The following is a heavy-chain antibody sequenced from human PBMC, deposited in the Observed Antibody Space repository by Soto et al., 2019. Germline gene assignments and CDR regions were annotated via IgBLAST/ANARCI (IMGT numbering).Heavy chain of an antibody. CDR2: IIPIFGTA. Sequence: QVQLVQSGAEVKKPGSSVKVSCTASGGTFSSYAISWVRQAPGQGLEWMGGIIPIFGTANYAQKFQGRVTITADESTSTAYMELSSLRSEDTAVYYCARVGIAAAGTLIYYYYYGMDVWGQGTTVTVSS. J-gene: IGHJ6*02. V-gene: IGHV1-69*01. CDR3: ARVGIAAAGTLIYYYYYGMDV. CDR1: GGTFSSYA. D-gene: IGHD6-13*01.